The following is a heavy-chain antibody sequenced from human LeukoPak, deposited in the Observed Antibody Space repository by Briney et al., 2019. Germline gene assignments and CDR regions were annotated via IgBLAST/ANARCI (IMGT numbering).Heavy chain of an antibody. CDR3: ARDGSYSSSWYLPPFDY. V-gene: IGHV3-33*08. D-gene: IGHD6-13*01. Sequence: PGGSLRLSCAASGFTFSDYWMHWVRQAPGKGLEWVAVIWYDGSNKYYADSVKGRFTISRDNSKNTLYLQMNSLRAEDTAVYYCARDGSYSSSWYLPPFDYWGQGTLVTVSS. CDR2: IWYDGSNK. J-gene: IGHJ4*02. CDR1: GFTFSDYW.